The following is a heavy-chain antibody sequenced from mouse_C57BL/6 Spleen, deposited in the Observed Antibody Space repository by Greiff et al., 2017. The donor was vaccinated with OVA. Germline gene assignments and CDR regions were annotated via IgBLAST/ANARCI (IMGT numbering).Heavy chain of an antibody. CDR1: GYSFTGYY. J-gene: IGHJ1*03. CDR3: ARRTDYCGSSYGWYVDV. V-gene: IGHV1-42*01. Sequence: VQLQQSGPELVKPGASVKISCKASGYSFTGYYMNWVKQSPEKSLEWIGEINPSTGGTTYNQKFKAKATLTVDKSSSTAYMQLKSLTSEDSAVYYCARRTDYCGSSYGWYVDVWGTGTTVTVSS. D-gene: IGHD1-1*01. CDR2: INPSTGGT.